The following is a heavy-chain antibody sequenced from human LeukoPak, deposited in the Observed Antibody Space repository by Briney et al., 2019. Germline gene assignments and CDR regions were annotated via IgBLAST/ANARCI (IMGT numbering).Heavy chain of an antibody. CDR1: GFTFSSYA. Sequence: GGSLRLSCAASGFTFSSYAMSWVRQAPGKGLEWVSPISGSGAATHYADSVKGRFTISRDNSKNTLYLQMNSLRAEDTAVYYCAKVQEMATILPPFHYWGQGTLVTVSS. D-gene: IGHD5-24*01. V-gene: IGHV3-23*01. CDR3: AKVQEMATILPPFHY. J-gene: IGHJ4*02. CDR2: ISGSGAAT.